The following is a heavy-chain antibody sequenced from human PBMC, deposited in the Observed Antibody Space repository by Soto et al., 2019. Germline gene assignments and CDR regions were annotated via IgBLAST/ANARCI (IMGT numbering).Heavy chain of an antibody. CDR2: ISAYNGNT. CDR3: AREAHSDFWSGYSERLFDY. Sequence: QVQLVQSGAEVKKLGASVKVSCKASGYTFTSYGISWVRQAPGQGLEWMGWISAYNGNTNYAQKLQGRVTMTTDTSTSTAYMELRSLRSDDTAVYYCAREAHSDFWSGYSERLFDYWGQGTLVTVSS. J-gene: IGHJ4*02. V-gene: IGHV1-18*01. D-gene: IGHD3-3*01. CDR1: GYTFTSYG.